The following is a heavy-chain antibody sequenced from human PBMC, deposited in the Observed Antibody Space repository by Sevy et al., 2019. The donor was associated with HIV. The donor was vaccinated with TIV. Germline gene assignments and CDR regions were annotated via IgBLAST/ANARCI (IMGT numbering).Heavy chain of an antibody. Sequence: GGSLRLSCTASGFTFGDYCMSWVRQAPGKGLEWVAFLKSDVYGGTVDHAESVEGRFVISRADSKTIAYLQMNDLKTEDAGVDYCTRGRAAESILDYWGQGALVTVSS. V-gene: IGHV3-49*04. D-gene: IGHD2-21*01. J-gene: IGHJ4*01. CDR1: GFTFGDYC. CDR2: LKSDVYGGTV. CDR3: TRGRAAESILDY.